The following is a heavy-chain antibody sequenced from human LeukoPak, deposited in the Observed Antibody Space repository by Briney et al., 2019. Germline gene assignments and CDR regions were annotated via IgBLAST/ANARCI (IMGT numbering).Heavy chain of an antibody. J-gene: IGHJ4*02. CDR1: GFTFSSYS. Sequence: GGSLRLSCAASGFTFSSYSMNWVRQAPGKGLEWVSSISSSSSYIYYADSVKGRFTISRGNAKNSLYLQMNSLRAEDTAVYYCARAPLGLSGYSYWGQGTLVTVPS. V-gene: IGHV3-21*01. CDR2: ISSSSSYI. D-gene: IGHD3-9*01. CDR3: ARAPLGLSGYSY.